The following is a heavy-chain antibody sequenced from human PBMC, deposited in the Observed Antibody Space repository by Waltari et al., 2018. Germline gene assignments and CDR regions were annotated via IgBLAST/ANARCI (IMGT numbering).Heavy chain of an antibody. D-gene: IGHD3-9*01. V-gene: IGHV3-7*01. Sequence: VQVVESGGGLVLPGGSLRLSCAGSGFIFNSFWTSWVRQAPGKGLEWVANINEDGSRTYYLDSVKGRFTISRDNAKNSLSLQMNSLRAEDTAVYYCVRGIDLWGQGTLVTVSS. CDR1: GFIFNSFW. CDR2: INEDGSRT. J-gene: IGHJ4*02. CDR3: VRGIDL.